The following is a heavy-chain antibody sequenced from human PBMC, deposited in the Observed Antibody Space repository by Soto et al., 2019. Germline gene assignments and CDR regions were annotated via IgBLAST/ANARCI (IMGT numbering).Heavy chain of an antibody. CDR2: IDPVDSYT. Sequence: PRESLKISCKGSGFSFTNYWISWVRQTPGKGLEWMGNIDPVDSYTNYSPSFQGHVTFSADTSISTAYLQWSSLKASDTAMYFCARIESIARNWLDPWGQGTLVTVSS. CDR3: ARIESIARNWLDP. J-gene: IGHJ5*01. CDR1: GFSFTNYW. V-gene: IGHV5-10-1*01. D-gene: IGHD6-13*01.